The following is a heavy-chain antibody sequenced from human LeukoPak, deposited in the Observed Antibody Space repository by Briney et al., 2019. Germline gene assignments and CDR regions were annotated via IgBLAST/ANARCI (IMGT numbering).Heavy chain of an antibody. J-gene: IGHJ3*02. CDR3: APYRRYYYDSSGYYAHDAFDI. CDR2: INPSGGST. D-gene: IGHD3-22*01. CDR1: GYTFTSYY. Sequence: REASVKVSCKASGYTFTSYYMHWVRQAPGQGLEWMGIINPSGGSTSYAQKFQGRVTITADESTSTAYMELSSLRSEDTAVYYCAPYRRYYYDSSGYYAHDAFDIWGQGTMVTVSS. V-gene: IGHV1-46*01.